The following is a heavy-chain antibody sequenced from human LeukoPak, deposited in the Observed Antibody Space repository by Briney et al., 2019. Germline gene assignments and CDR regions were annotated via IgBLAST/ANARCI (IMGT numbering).Heavy chain of an antibody. Sequence: GASVKVSCKASEYIFTGYYMHWVRQAPGQGLEWMGWINPNSGGTNYAQKFQGRVTMTRDTSISTAYMELSRLRSDDTAVYYCARGAARTRFWFDPWGQGTLVTVSS. CDR3: ARGAARTRFWFDP. V-gene: IGHV1-2*02. CDR2: INPNSGGT. D-gene: IGHD6-6*01. J-gene: IGHJ5*02. CDR1: EYIFTGYY.